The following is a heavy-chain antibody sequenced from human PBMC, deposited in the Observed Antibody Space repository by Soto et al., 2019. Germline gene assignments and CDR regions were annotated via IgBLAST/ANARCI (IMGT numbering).Heavy chain of an antibody. CDR1: GFIFSTYS. J-gene: IGHJ4*02. D-gene: IGHD6-6*01. CDR2: ISHDGTNI. CDR3: ARVYSSLDYGIDY. V-gene: IGHV3-30-3*01. Sequence: LRLSCAASGFIFSTYSIHWVRQAPGKGLEWVAVISHDGTNIYYADSVKGRFTTSRDNSKNTLFLQMNSLRPEDTAVYYCARVYSSLDYGIDYWGQGTLVTVSS.